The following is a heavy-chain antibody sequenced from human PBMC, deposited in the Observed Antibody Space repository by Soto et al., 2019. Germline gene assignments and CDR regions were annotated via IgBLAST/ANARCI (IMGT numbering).Heavy chain of an antibody. J-gene: IGHJ4*02. CDR3: AKDPYSGTDY. CDR2: ISYDGSNK. CDR1: GFTFSSYA. D-gene: IGHD1-26*01. V-gene: IGHV3-30-3*01. Sequence: GGSLRLSCAASGFTFSSYAMHWVRQAPGKGLEWVAVISYDGSNKYYTDSVKGRFTISRDNSKNTLYLQMNSLRAEDTAVYYCAKDPYSGTDYWGQGTLVTVSS.